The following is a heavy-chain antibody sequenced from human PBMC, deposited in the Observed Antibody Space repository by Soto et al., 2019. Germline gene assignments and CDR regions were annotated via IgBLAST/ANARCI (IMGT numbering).Heavy chain of an antibody. CDR3: ARGGGSTKVDY. J-gene: IGHJ4*02. CDR2: TSNSGST. Sequence: QVQLQESGPGLVKPSQTLSLTCTVSGGSITSSGYYWSWIRQHPGEGLEWIGFTSNSGSTSYNPSRESRVTISVDTSSNQFSLNLKSVTAADTAVYYCARGGGSTKVDYWGQGTLVTVSP. CDR1: GGSITSSGYY. D-gene: IGHD2-2*01. V-gene: IGHV4-31*03.